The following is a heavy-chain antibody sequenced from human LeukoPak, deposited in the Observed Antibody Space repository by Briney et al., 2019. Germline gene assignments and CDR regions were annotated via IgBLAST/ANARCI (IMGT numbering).Heavy chain of an antibody. CDR1: GFTFSSYS. V-gene: IGHV3-21*01. J-gene: IGHJ4*02. CDR3: ARVLSQYYYDSSGYLDY. Sequence: PGGSLRLSCAASGFTFSSYSMKWVRQAPGKGLEWVSSISSSSSYIYYADSVKGRFTISRDNAKNSLYLPMNSLRAEDTAVYYCARVLSQYYYDSSGYLDYWGQGTLVTVSS. D-gene: IGHD3-22*01. CDR2: ISSSSSYI.